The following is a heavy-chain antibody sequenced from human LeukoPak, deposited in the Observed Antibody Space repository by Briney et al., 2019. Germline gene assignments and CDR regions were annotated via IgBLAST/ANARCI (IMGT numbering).Heavy chain of an antibody. J-gene: IGHJ6*03. D-gene: IGHD3-10*01. Sequence: GGSLRLSCAASGFTFSSYSMNWVRQAPGKGLEWVSSISSSGSTIYYADSVKGRFTISRDNAKNSLYLQMNSLRAEDTAVYYCARDAPLWGVADYYYMDVWGKGTTVTVSS. CDR1: GFTFSSYS. CDR2: ISSSGSTI. CDR3: ARDAPLWGVADYYYMDV. V-gene: IGHV3-48*04.